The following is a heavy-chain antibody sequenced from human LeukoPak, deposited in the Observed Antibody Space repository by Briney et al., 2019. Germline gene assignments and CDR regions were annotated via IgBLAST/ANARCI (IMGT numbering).Heavy chain of an antibody. J-gene: IGHJ6*03. CDR2: INHSGST. CDR1: GGSFSGYY. Sequence: SETLSLTCAVYGGSFSGYYWSWIRQPPGKGLEWIGEINHSGSTNYNPSLKSRVTISVDTSKNQSSLKLSSVTAADTAVYYCARDSHDICSGGSCYSHYYYYMDVWGKGTTVTVSS. V-gene: IGHV4-34*01. D-gene: IGHD2-15*01. CDR3: ARDSHDICSGGSCYSHYYYYMDV.